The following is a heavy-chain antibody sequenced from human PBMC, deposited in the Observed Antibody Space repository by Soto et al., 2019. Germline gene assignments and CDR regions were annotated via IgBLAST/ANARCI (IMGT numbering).Heavy chain of an antibody. CDR2: INPNSGGT. Sequence: ASVKVSCKASGYTFTGYYIHWVRQAPGQGLEWMGWINPNSGGTNFQQKFQGRVTMTRAMSTNTVYMELSSLSSDDTAVYYCARDGYRYYYDSSGYYLDFWGQGTLVTVSS. CDR3: ARDGYRYYYDSSGYYLDF. D-gene: IGHD3-22*01. CDR1: GYTFTGYY. V-gene: IGHV1-2*02. J-gene: IGHJ4*02.